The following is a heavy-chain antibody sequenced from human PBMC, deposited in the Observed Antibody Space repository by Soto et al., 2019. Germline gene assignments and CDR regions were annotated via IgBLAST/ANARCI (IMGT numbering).Heavy chain of an antibody. CDR2: ISGGGTT. V-gene: IGHV3-23*01. J-gene: IGHJ4*02. CDR1: GFTFSGSA. D-gene: IGHD5-12*01. Sequence: EVQLSESGGGLVQPGGSLRLSCGGAGFTFSGSAVSWVRQAPGRGLEWVSGISGGGTTEYADSVKGRFGISRDNSKDTVYLYMTSLRDAAMDVYDYAGQKGDIVARTPDYWGQGILVTVSS. CDR3: AGQKGDIVARTPDY.